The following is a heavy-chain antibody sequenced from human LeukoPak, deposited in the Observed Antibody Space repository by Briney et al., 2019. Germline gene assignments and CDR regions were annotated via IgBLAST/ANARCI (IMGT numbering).Heavy chain of an antibody. J-gene: IGHJ4*02. V-gene: IGHV3-33*06. D-gene: IGHD2-21*02. CDR1: GFSFSTYA. CDR2: IWSDASNQ. CDR3: AKTASGVTDSYFDY. Sequence: GTSLRLSCAASGFSFSTYAMHWVRQAPGKGLDWVAMIWSDASNQYYADSVKGRFTISRDNSKNTLYLQLNSLRAEDTAVYYCAKTASGVTDSYFDYWGQGTLVTVSS.